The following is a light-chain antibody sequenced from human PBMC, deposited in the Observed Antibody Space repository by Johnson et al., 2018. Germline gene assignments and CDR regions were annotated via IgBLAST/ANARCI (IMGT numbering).Light chain of an antibody. CDR1: SSNIGNNY. Sequence: QSVLTQPHSVSAAPGQKVTISCSGSSSNIGNNYVSWYQQLPGTAPKLLIYENNKRPSGIPDRFSGSKSGTSATLGITGLQTGDEADYYCGTWDSSLSAGNVVGTGTNVTVL. J-gene: IGLJ1*01. CDR2: ENN. V-gene: IGLV1-51*02. CDR3: GTWDSSLSAGNV.